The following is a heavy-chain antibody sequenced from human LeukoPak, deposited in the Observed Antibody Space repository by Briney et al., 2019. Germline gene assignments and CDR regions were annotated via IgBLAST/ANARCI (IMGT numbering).Heavy chain of an antibody. CDR3: ARGIVTMVRGITHGYYFDY. V-gene: IGHV4-59*01. Sequence: SETLSLTCTVSGGSISSYYWSWIRQPPGKGLEWIGYIYFSGRTNYNPSLKSRVTISLDTSKNQFSLKLSSVTAADTAVYYCARGIVTMVRGITHGYYFDYGGQGTLVTVSS. CDR2: IYFSGRT. CDR1: GGSISSYY. J-gene: IGHJ4*02. D-gene: IGHD3-10*01.